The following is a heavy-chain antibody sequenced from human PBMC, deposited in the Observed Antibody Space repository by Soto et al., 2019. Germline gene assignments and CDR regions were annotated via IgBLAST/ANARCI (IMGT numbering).Heavy chain of an antibody. Sequence: ASVKVSRKASGYTFTSYGISWVRQAPGQGLEWMGWISAYNGNTNYAQKLQGRVTMTTDTSTSTAYMELRSLRSDDTAVYYCASGSRPTYYYGSGIATYYYGMDVWGQGTTVTVSS. CDR2: ISAYNGNT. J-gene: IGHJ6*02. V-gene: IGHV1-18*04. CDR3: ASGSRPTYYYGSGIATYYYGMDV. CDR1: GYTFTSYG. D-gene: IGHD3-10*01.